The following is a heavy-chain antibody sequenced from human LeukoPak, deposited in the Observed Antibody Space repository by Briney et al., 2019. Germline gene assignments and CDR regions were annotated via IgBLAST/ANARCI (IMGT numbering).Heavy chain of an antibody. V-gene: IGHV4-4*02. CDR1: SGSINSSNW. J-gene: IGHJ5*02. CDR3: ARRRVLLWFGELLGTPNWFDP. D-gene: IGHD3-10*01. CDR2: INHSGST. Sequence: SETLSLTCAVSSGSINSSNWWSWVRQPPGKGLEWIGEINHSGSTNYNPSLKSRVTISVDTSKNQFSLKLSSVTAADTAVYYCARRRVLLWFGELLGTPNWFDPWGQGTLVTVSS.